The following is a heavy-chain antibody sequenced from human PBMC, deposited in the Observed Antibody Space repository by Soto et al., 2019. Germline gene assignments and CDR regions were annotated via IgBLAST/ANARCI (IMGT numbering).Heavy chain of an antibody. CDR3: ARAPVPNYDIVTGYGDGMDV. Sequence: QVQLVESGGGVVQPGRSLRLSCAASGFTFSSYAMHWVRQAPGKGLEWVAVISYDGSNKYYADSVKGRFTISRDNSKNTLYLQMNSLRAEDTAVYYCARAPVPNYDIVTGYGDGMDVWGQGTTVTVSS. CDR1: GFTFSSYA. D-gene: IGHD3-9*01. CDR2: ISYDGSNK. J-gene: IGHJ6*02. V-gene: IGHV3-30-3*01.